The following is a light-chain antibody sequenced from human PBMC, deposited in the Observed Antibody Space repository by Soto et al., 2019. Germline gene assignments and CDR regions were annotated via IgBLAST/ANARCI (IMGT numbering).Light chain of an antibody. CDR2: GAS. J-gene: IGKJ1*01. CDR1: QSVSSSY. Sequence: EIVLTQSPVTLSLSPWERATLSCRASQSVSSSYLAWYQQKPGQPPRLLIYGASSRATGIPDRFSGSGSATDFTLTINRLQPEDFAVYYCQQYGSSPRFGQGTKVDIK. CDR3: QQYGSSPR. V-gene: IGKV3-20*01.